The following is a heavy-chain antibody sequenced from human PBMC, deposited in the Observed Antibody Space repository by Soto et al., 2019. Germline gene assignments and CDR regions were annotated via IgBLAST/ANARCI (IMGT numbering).Heavy chain of an antibody. D-gene: IGHD3-22*01. CDR3: VRPRYDGSGAPFDY. Sequence: EVQLVESGGGLVQPGGSLRLSCEASGLTLSGYWMHWVRQVPGKGLVWVSRISPDGSDTTHADSVKGRFTVSRDNAKNTLYLQMNSLRPEDTAVYYCVRPRYDGSGAPFDYWGQGTLVTVSS. CDR1: GLTLSGYW. CDR2: ISPDGSDT. J-gene: IGHJ4*02. V-gene: IGHV3-74*01.